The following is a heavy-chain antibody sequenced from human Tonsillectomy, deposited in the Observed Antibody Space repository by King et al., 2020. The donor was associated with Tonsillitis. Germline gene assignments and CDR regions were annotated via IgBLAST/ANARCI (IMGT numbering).Heavy chain of an antibody. CDR3: ARHPWFWPIIVAY. Sequence: QLQESGPGLVKPSETLYLTCTFSGDSFSSIDYYWGWIRQPPGKGLEWIGTIYYNGRTYYSPSLKSRVTISIDTSKNQFSLTVRSVTAADTAVYYCARHPWFWPIIVAYWGQGTLVTVSS. V-gene: IGHV4-39*01. CDR2: IYYNGRT. CDR1: GDSFSSIDYY. J-gene: IGHJ4*02. D-gene: IGHD3-3*01.